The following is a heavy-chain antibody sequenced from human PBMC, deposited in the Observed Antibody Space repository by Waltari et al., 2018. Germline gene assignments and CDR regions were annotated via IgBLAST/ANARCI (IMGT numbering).Heavy chain of an antibody. CDR1: GFTARRSY. CDR3: AKEGNRVSQMDGLLYAFDI. J-gene: IGHJ3*02. CDR2: ISSGGDT. D-gene: IGHD3-10*01. Sequence: EGRLVESGGGLIQPGGSLRLSCAGPGFTARRSYISWVRQAPGKGLEWVAIISSGGDTYYADSVKGRFRISRDNMDNSMYLQMNSLSADDTAMYFCAKEGNRVSQMDGLLYAFDIWGLGTMVTVSS. V-gene: IGHV3-53*01.